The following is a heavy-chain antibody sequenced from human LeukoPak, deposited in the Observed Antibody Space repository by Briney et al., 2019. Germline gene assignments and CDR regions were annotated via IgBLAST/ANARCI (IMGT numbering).Heavy chain of an antibody. Sequence: SVTLSLTCTVSGGSTIINYWSWARDSAGTGRGGIGRISCSGITKFSTDLTRRVTISLAPSRKQFSLRLRSVTAEDTAVYYCARLKFYGSTGYSPGYYMDVWGKGTRVSV. D-gene: IGHD3-22*01. J-gene: IGHJ6*03. CDR3: ARLKFYGSTGYSPGYYMDV. V-gene: IGHV4-4*07. CDR1: GGSTIINY. CDR2: ISCSGIT.